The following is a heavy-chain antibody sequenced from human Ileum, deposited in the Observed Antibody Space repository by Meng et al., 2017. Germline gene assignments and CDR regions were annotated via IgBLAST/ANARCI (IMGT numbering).Heavy chain of an antibody. CDR2: ISYSGTT. Sequence: QVQLQESGPGLVKLSETLSLTCTVSGGSISNNYWSWIRQPPGKGLEWIAYISYSGTTNYNPSLKSRVTISVDTSKNQFSLKLSSVTAADTAVYYCTRHMGYNSGWYYFDYWGQGTLVTVSS. CDR1: GGSISNNY. J-gene: IGHJ4*02. V-gene: IGHV4-59*08. CDR3: TRHMGYNSGWYYFDY. D-gene: IGHD6-19*01.